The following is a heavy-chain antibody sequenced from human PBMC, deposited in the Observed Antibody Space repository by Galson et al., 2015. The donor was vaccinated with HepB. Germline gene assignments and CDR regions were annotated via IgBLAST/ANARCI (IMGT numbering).Heavy chain of an antibody. CDR3: ARINSRITGTMPFDY. D-gene: IGHD1-7*01. CDR1: GFSLSTRGMC. CDR2: IDWDDDK. Sequence: PAMVKPTQTLTLTCTFSGFSLSTRGMCVSWIRQPPGKALEWLALIDWDDDKYYSTSLKTRLTISKDTSKNQVVLTMTNMDPVDTATYYCARINSRITGTMPFDYWGQGTLVTVSS. J-gene: IGHJ4*02. V-gene: IGHV2-70*01.